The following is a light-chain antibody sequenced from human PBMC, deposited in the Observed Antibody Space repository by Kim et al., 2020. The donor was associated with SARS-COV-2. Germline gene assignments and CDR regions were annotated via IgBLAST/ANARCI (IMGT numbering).Light chain of an antibody. CDR3: QHYVNWPS. Sequence: SPEETAPLSCRARKSVSTNLAWYQQKPGQAPRLLIYGASTRATGVPARFSGSGSGTDFTLTISSLQSENFAVYYCQHYVNWPSFGQGTRRVIK. V-gene: IGKV3-15*01. CDR1: KSVSTN. J-gene: IGKJ5*01. CDR2: GAS.